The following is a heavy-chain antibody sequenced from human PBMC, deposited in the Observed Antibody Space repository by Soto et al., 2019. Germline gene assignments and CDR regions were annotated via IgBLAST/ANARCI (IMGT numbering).Heavy chain of an antibody. Sequence: GGSLRLSCAASGFTFSDYYMSWIRQAPGKGLEWVSYISSSSSYTNYADSVKGRFTISRDNAKNSLYLQMNSLRAEDTAVYYCARYIVVVPAAVYYGMDVWGQGTTVTVCS. D-gene: IGHD2-2*01. CDR3: ARYIVVVPAAVYYGMDV. V-gene: IGHV3-11*06. CDR1: GFTFSDYY. CDR2: ISSSSSYT. J-gene: IGHJ6*02.